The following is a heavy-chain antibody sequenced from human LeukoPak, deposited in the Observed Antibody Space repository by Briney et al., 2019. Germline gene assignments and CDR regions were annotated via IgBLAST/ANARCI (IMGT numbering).Heavy chain of an antibody. V-gene: IGHV3-72*01. CDR3: VRVVTTGSGWYHFDT. CDR2: SATTKPNSCTT. D-gene: IGHD6-13*01. Sequence: PGGSLRLSCAGAGFSIIDHHMDWVRQAPGEGLEWIGRSATTKPNSCTTQYAASVRGRFTISRDDSQNSLYLLLNSLKPEDTAVYFCVRVVTTGSGWYHFDTWGLGTPVAVSS. J-gene: IGHJ4*02. CDR1: GFSIIDHH.